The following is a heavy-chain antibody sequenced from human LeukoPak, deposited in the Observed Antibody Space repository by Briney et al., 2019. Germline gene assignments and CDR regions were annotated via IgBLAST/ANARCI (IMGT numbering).Heavy chain of an antibody. J-gene: IGHJ6*03. V-gene: IGHV3-48*03. CDR1: GFTFSSYE. D-gene: IGHD2-8*01. Sequence: PGGSLRLSCAASGFTFSSYEMNWVRQAPGKGLEWVSYITSSGSTIYYADSVKGRFTISRDNAKNSLYLQMNSLRAEDTAVYYCARVGSCPRNNGVCYYYYYYYMDVWGKGTTVTVSS. CDR3: ARVGSCPRNNGVCYYYYYYYMDV. CDR2: ITSSGSTI.